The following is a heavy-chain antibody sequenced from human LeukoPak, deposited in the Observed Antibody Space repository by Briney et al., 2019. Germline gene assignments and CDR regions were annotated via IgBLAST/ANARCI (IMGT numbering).Heavy chain of an antibody. CDR2: ISSSSSTI. CDR1: GFTFSSYS. J-gene: IGHJ6*02. D-gene: IGHD3-9*01. V-gene: IGHV3-48*01. CDR3: AKDRYFDWLSDGMDV. Sequence: PGGSLRLSCAASGFTFSSYSMNWVRQAPGKGLEWVSYISSSSSTIYYADSVKGRFTISRDNSKNTLYLQMNSLRAEDTAVYYCAKDRYFDWLSDGMDVWGQGTTVTVSS.